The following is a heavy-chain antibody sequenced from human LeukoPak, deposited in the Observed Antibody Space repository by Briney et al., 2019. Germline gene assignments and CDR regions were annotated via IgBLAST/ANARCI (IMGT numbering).Heavy chain of an antibody. CDR2: IRYVGSNK. V-gene: IGHV3-30*02. J-gene: IGHJ3*02. D-gene: IGHD3-10*01. CDR3: AKDDPPSGSGSYHSGLAFDI. Sequence: GGSLRLSCAASGFTFSSYGMHCVRQAPGKGLECVAFIRYVGSNKYYADSVKGRFTISRDNSKNTLYLQMNSLRAEDTAVYYCAKDDPPSGSGSYHSGLAFDIWGQGTMVTVSS. CDR1: GFTFSSYG.